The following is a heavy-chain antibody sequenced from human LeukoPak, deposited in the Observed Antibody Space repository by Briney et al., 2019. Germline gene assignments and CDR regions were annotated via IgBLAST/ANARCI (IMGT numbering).Heavy chain of an antibody. CDR2: IYYSGST. V-gene: IGHV4-59*08. J-gene: IGHJ3*02. D-gene: IGHD3-16*01. CDR3: ARLMAYYDYVWGSEAFDI. CDR1: GGSISSYY. Sequence: SETLSLTCTVSGGSISSYYWSLIRQPPGKGLEWIGYIYYSGSTNYNPSLKSRVTISVDTSKNQFSLKLSSVTAADTAVYYCARLMAYYDYVWGSEAFDIWGQGTMVTVSS.